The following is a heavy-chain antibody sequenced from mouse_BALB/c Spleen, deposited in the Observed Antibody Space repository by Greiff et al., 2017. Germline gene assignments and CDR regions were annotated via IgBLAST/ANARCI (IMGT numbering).Heavy chain of an antibody. CDR1: GFTFSSYT. V-gene: IGHV5-6-4*01. J-gene: IGHJ2*01. CDR3: TRVGLGFDY. CDR2: ISSGGSYT. D-gene: IGHD4-1*01. Sequence: EVKLVESGGGLVKPGGSLKLSCAASGFTFSSYTMSWVRQTPEKRLEWVATISSGGSYTYYPDSVKGRFTIPRDNAKNTLYLQMSSLKSEDTAMYYCTRVGLGFDYWGQGTTLTVSS.